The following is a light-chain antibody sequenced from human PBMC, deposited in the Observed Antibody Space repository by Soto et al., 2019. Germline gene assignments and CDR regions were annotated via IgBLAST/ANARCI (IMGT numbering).Light chain of an antibody. CDR1: QSVSSSY. J-gene: IGKJ1*01. CDR2: GAS. V-gene: IGKV3-20*01. CDR3: QEYYSSRT. Sequence: EIGLKQSPGTLSLSPGERATLSCMASQSVSSSYLAWYQQKPGQAPRLVIYGASSRATGIPDRFSGSGSGSDFTLNNSRLEPEGFAVYYCQEYYSSRTFGQGTKVEMK.